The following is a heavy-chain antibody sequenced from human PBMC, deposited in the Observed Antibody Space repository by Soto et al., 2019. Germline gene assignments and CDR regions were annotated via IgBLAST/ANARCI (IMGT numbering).Heavy chain of an antibody. V-gene: IGHV3-33*01. CDR2: IWYDGSNK. CDR1: GFMFSSHG. J-gene: IGHJ4*02. Sequence: QVQLVESGGGVVQPGRSLRLSCAASGFMFSSHGMHWIRQAPGKGLEWVAVIWYDGSNKYYADSVKGRFINSRDNSKNTLYLQMTSLRVEDTAVYYCGPDTLDYWGQGTLVTVYS. CDR3: GPDTLDY.